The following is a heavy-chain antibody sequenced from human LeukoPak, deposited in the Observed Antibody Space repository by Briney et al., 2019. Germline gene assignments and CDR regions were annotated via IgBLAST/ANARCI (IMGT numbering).Heavy chain of an antibody. Sequence: GGSLRLSCAASGFIFSNYGMHWVRQAPSKGLEWVAFIRYDGSDKYYADSVKGRFTISRDNSKNTMYLQMNSLRGEDTAVYYCAKDGAGFSSGWYAEYFQRWGQGSLVTVSS. D-gene: IGHD6-19*01. CDR2: IRYDGSDK. J-gene: IGHJ1*01. V-gene: IGHV3-30*02. CDR3: AKDGAGFSSGWYAEYFQR. CDR1: GFIFSNYG.